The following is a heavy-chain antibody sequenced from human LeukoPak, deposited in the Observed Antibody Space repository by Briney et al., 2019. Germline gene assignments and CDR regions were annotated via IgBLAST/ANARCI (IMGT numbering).Heavy chain of an antibody. J-gene: IGHJ5*02. CDR1: GGSISSYY. CDR2: IYYSGST. Sequence: SETLSLTCTVSGGSISSYYWSWIRQPPGKGLEWIGYIYYSGSTNYNPSLKSRVSMLIDTSKNQFSLKLSSVTAADTAVYYCARGRYSAGDNWFDPWGQGTLVTVSS. D-gene: IGHD3-9*01. V-gene: IGHV4-59*01. CDR3: ARGRYSAGDNWFDP.